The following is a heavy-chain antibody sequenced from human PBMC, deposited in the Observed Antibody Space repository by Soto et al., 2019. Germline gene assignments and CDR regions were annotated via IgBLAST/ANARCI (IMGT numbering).Heavy chain of an antibody. Sequence: SETLSLTCAVYGGSFSGYYWSWIRQPPGKGLEWIGEINHSGSTNYNPSLKSRVTISVDTSKNQFSLKLSSVTAADTAVYYCALSGLMVGYYYGMDVWGQGTTVTVSS. D-gene: IGHD5-12*01. CDR1: GGSFSGYY. V-gene: IGHV4-34*01. J-gene: IGHJ6*02. CDR3: ALSGLMVGYYYGMDV. CDR2: INHSGST.